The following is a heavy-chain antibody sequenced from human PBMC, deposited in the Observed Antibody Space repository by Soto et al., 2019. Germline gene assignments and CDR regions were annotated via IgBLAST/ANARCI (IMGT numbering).Heavy chain of an antibody. CDR1: GFTFSTYG. CDR3: GRDGALGDTAVVDS. J-gene: IGHJ4*02. D-gene: IGHD5-18*01. V-gene: IGHV3-33*01. CDR2: IWYDGSNK. Sequence: QVQLVESGGGVVQPGTSLRLSCAASGFTFSTYGMHWVRQAPGKGLEWVAVIWYDGSNKYHGDSLKGRFTSSRDNSKNTLHLQTNNLRAEDRAVYYCGRDGALGDTAVVDSWGQGTVVTVSS.